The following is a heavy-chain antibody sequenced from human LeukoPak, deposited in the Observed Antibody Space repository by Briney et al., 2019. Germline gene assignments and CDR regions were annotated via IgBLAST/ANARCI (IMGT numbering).Heavy chain of an antibody. J-gene: IGHJ6*03. Sequence: GGSLRLSCAASGFTFSSYGMHWVRQAPGKGLEWVAFIRYDGSNKYYADSVKGRFTISRDNSKNTLYLQMNSLRAEDTAVYYCARDTGYCSGGSCSPYYMDVWGKGTTVTVSS. CDR1: GFTFSSYG. CDR3: ARDTGYCSGGSCSPYYMDV. CDR2: IRYDGSNK. D-gene: IGHD2-15*01. V-gene: IGHV3-30*02.